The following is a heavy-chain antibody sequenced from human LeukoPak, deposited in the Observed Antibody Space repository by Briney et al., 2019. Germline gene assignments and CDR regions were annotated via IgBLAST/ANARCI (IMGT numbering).Heavy chain of an antibody. V-gene: IGHV3-21*01. Sequence: PGGSLRLSCAASGLTFSSYRMNWVRQAPGKGLEWVSSISRSSSYIYYADSVKGRFTISRDNAKNSLYLQMNSLRAEDTAVYYCARDRPGIAVVYFAYWGQGTLVTVSS. CDR3: ARDRPGIAVVYFAY. CDR1: GLTFSSYR. D-gene: IGHD6-19*01. J-gene: IGHJ4*02. CDR2: ISRSSSYI.